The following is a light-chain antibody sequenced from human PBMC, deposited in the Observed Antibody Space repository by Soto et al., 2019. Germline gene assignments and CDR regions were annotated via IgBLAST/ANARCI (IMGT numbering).Light chain of an antibody. V-gene: IGLV2-11*01. CDR2: DVN. CDR3: CSYAGSSTPYV. CDR1: SNDVGRFDC. Sequence: QSVLTQPRSVSGSPGQSVTISCTGTSNDVGRFDCVSWYQQHPGKAPKVIIYDVNERPSGVPNRFSGSKSGNTASLTISGLQADDEADYYCCSYAGSSTPYVFGTGTKVTVL. J-gene: IGLJ1*01.